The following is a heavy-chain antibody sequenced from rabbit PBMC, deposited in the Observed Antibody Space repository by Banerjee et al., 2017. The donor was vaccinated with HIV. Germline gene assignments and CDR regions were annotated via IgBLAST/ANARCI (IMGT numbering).Heavy chain of an antibody. Sequence: QEQLVESGGGLVTLGGSLKLSCKASGIDFSSYGISWVRQAPGKGLEWISCIYTGSSGSTCYASWAKGRFTISKTSSTTVTLQMTSLTAADTATYFCARDDAGYGGDAYNLWGPGTLVTVS. CDR1: GIDFSSYG. CDR2: IYTGSSGST. CDR3: ARDDAGYGGDAYNL. D-gene: IGHD6-1*01. J-gene: IGHJ4*01. V-gene: IGHV1S45*01.